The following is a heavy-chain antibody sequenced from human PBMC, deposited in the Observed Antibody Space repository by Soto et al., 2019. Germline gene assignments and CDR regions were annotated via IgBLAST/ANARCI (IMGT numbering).Heavy chain of an antibody. CDR3: AAGRIAVAGTSSYYYYGMDV. V-gene: IGHV1-58*02. Sequence: QMQLVQSGPEVKKPGTSVKVSCKASGFTFTSSAMQWVRQARGQRLEWIGWIVVGSGNTNYAQKFQERVTITRDMSTSTAYMELSSLRSEDTAVYYCAAGRIAVAGTSSYYYYGMDVWGQGTTVTVSS. CDR2: IVVGSGNT. D-gene: IGHD6-19*01. J-gene: IGHJ6*02. CDR1: GFTFTSSA.